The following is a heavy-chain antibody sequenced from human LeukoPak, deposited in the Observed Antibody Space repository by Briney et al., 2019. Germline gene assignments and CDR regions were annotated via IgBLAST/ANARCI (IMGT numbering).Heavy chain of an antibody. J-gene: IGHJ6*02. CDR2: ISAYNGNT. V-gene: IGHV1-18*01. CDR1: GYTFTSYG. CDR3: ASPSIGTYYGMDV. Sequence: ASVKVSCKASGYTFTSYGISWVRQAPGQGLECMGWISAYNGNTNYAQKLQGRVTMTTDTSTSTAYMELRSLRSDDTAVYYCASPSIGTYYGMDVWGQGTTVTVSS. D-gene: IGHD2-2*01.